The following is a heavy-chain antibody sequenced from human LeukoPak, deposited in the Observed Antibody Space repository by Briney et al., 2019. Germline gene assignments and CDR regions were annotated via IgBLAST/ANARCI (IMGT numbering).Heavy chain of an antibody. CDR1: GYTFTSYA. CDR3: ARGPSRGWFDP. D-gene: IGHD2-2*01. CDR2: INAGNGNT. Sequence: ASVKVSCKASGYTFTSYAMHWVRQAPGQRLEWMGWINAGNGNTKYSQKFQGRVTITRDTSANTAYMELSSLRSEDTAVYYCARGPSRGWFDPWGQGTLVTVSS. J-gene: IGHJ5*02. V-gene: IGHV1-3*01.